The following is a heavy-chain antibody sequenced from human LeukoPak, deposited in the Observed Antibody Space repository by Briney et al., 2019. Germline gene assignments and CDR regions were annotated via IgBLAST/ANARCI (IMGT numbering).Heavy chain of an antibody. D-gene: IGHD6-13*01. CDR2: IYYSGST. Sequence: SQTLSLTCAVSGGSISSGGYSRSWIRQPPGKGLEWIGYIYYSGSTNYNPSLKSRVTISVDTSKNQFSLKLSSVTAADTAVYYCARVRRVYSRSDAFDIWGQGTMVTVSS. J-gene: IGHJ3*02. V-gene: IGHV4-61*08. CDR3: ARVRRVYSRSDAFDI. CDR1: GGSISSGGYS.